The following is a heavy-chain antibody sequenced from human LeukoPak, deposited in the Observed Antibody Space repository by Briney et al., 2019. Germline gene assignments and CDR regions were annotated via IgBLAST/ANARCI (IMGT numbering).Heavy chain of an antibody. CDR3: ARVRGQWLVVYYFDY. Sequence: SETLSLTCTVSGGSISRYYWSWIRQPPGKGLEWIGYIYYSGSTNYNPSLKSRVTISVDTSKNQFSLKLSSVTAADTAVYYCARVRGQWLVVYYFDYWGQGTLVTVSS. CDR2: IYYSGST. D-gene: IGHD6-19*01. CDR1: GGSISRYY. V-gene: IGHV4-59*01. J-gene: IGHJ4*02.